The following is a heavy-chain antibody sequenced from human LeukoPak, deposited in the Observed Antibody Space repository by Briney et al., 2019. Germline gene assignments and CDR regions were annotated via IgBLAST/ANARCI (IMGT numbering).Heavy chain of an antibody. J-gene: IGHJ3*02. CDR2: ISGSGGST. CDR3: ARVGVPAANAKGDAFDI. V-gene: IGHV3-23*01. D-gene: IGHD2-2*01. CDR1: GFTFSSYA. Sequence: GALRLSCAASGFTFSSYAMSWVRQAPGKGLEWVSAISGSGGSTYYADSVKGRFTISRDNAKNSLYLQMNSLRDEDTAVYYCARVGVPAANAKGDAFDIWGQGTMVTVSS.